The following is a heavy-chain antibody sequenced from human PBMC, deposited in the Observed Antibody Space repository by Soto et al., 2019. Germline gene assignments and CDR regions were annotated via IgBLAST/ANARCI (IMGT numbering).Heavy chain of an antibody. D-gene: IGHD4-17*01. CDR1: GFTFSSYD. J-gene: IGHJ6*02. CDR2: IGTAGDT. V-gene: IGHV3-13*01. CDR3: AREIDYGDYTDGMDV. Sequence: GGSLRLSCAASGFTFSSYDMHWVRQATGKGLEWVSAIGTAGDTYYPGSVKGRFTISRENAKNSLYLQMNSLRAEDTAVYYCAREIDYGDYTDGMDVWGQGTTVTVSS.